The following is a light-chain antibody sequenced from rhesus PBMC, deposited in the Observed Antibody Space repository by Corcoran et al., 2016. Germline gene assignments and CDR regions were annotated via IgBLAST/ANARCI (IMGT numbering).Light chain of an antibody. V-gene: IGLV2-13*03. CDR2: EVT. CDR1: SSDIGGYNR. J-gene: IGLJ1*01. Sequence: QAAPTQSPSVSGSPGQSVTTSCTGTSSDIGGYNRVSWYQQHPGKAPKLMIYEVTKRPSGVSDRFSGSKSGNTASLTISGLQPEDEADYYCSPYSNTITFIFDTGTRLTVL. CDR3: SPYSNTITFI.